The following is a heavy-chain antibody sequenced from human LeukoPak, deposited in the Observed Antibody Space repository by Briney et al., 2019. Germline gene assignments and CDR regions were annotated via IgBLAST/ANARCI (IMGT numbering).Heavy chain of an antibody. D-gene: IGHD6-19*01. CDR3: AKDVYSSGTGYFDY. Sequence: PGGSLRLSCEASGFTFSNSWMTWVRQTPGKGLEWVANIKTDGSEKYYVDSVKGRFTISRDNAKNSLYLQMNSLRAEDTALYYCAKDVYSSGTGYFDYWGQGTLVTVSS. CDR1: GFTFSNSW. V-gene: IGHV3-7*03. CDR2: IKTDGSEK. J-gene: IGHJ4*02.